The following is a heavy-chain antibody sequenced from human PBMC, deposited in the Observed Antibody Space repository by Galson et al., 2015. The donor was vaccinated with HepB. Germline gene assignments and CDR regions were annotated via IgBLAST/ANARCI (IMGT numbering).Heavy chain of an antibody. CDR3: AEGYCDGGSCRPLDC. CDR2: IIPILGIV. Sequence: SVKVSCKASGGTFSSYAISWVRQAPGQGLEWMGGIIPILGIVKYAQKFQGRVTITADKSTNTAHMELSSLRSEDTAVFYCAEGYCDGGSCRPLDCWGQGTLVTVAS. J-gene: IGHJ4*02. D-gene: IGHD2-15*01. CDR1: GGTFSSYA. V-gene: IGHV1-69*10.